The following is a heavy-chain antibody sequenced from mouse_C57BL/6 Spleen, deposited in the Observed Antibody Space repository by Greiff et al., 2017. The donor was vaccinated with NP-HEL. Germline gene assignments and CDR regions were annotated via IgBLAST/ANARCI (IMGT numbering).Heavy chain of an antibody. V-gene: IGHV5-17*01. CDR2: ISSGSSTI. D-gene: IGHD4-1*01. CDR1: GFTFSDYR. J-gene: IGHJ3*01. CDR3: ARELTGKAY. Sequence: EVQVVESGGGLVKPGGSLKLSCAASGFTFSDYRMHWVRQAPEKGLEWVAYISSGSSTIYYADTVKGRFTISRDNAKNTLFLQMTSLRSEDTAMYYCARELTGKAYWGQGTLVTVSA.